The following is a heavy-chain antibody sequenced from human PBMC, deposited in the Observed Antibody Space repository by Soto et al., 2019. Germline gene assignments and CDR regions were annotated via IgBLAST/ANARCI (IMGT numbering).Heavy chain of an antibody. CDR1: GGTFSGYA. CDR2: IIPMFGTS. CDR3: ARGSCSSTSCYKESYFDL. J-gene: IGHJ4*02. D-gene: IGHD2-2*02. Sequence: QVQLVQSGAEVKKPGSSVKVSCKASGGTFSGYAISWVRQAPGQGLEWMGEIIPMFGTSNYAQKFQGRVTITADESTSTAYMELSSLRSEDTAVYYCARGSCSSTSCYKESYFDLWGQGTLVTVA. V-gene: IGHV1-69*01.